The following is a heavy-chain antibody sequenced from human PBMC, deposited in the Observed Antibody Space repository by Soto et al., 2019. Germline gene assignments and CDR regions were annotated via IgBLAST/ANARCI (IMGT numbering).Heavy chain of an antibody. J-gene: IGHJ4*02. CDR3: ARDRESLTIFEVAPAS. V-gene: IGHV3-48*01. D-gene: IGHD3-3*01. CDR1: GFTFSSYS. CDR2: ISSSSSTI. Sequence: TGGSLRLSCAASGFTFSSYSMNWVRQAPGKGLEWVSYISSSSSTIYYADSVKGRFTISRDNAKNSLYLQMNSLRAEDTAVYYCARDRESLTIFEVAPASGGQGTLVTVSS.